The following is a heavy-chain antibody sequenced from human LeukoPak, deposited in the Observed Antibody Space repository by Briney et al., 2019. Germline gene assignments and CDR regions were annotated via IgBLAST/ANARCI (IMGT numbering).Heavy chain of an antibody. V-gene: IGHV3-66*02. J-gene: IGHJ1*01. Sequence: GGSLRLPCAASGVTVSRNHMSWGRQAPGKGVEWVSVIYSGGETYYAESVKGRFTISRDNSKNTLYLQMNSLRDEDTAVYYCARDQCTSASCYSNWGQGTLVTVSS. CDR1: GVTVSRNH. CDR3: ARDQCTSASCYSN. D-gene: IGHD2-2*02. CDR2: IYSGGET.